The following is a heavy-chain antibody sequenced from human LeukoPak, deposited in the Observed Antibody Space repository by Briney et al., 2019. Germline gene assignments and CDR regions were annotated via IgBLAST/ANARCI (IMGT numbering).Heavy chain of an antibody. Sequence: GRSLRLSCAASGFTLSSYAMHWVRQAPGKGLEWVAVISYDGSNKYYADSVKGRFTISRDNSKNTLYLQMNSLRAEDTAVYYCARARYQLPRPGFGGSVAGSTYFDYWGQGTLVTVSS. CDR3: ARARYQLPRPGFGGSVAGSTYFDY. CDR2: ISYDGSNK. D-gene: IGHD2-2*01. V-gene: IGHV3-30*04. J-gene: IGHJ4*02. CDR1: GFTLSSYA.